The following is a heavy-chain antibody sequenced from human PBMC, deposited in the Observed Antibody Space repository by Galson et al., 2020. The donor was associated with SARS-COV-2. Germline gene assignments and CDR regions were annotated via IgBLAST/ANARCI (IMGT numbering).Heavy chain of an antibody. Sequence: SETLSITCTVSGGSISSSSYYWGWIRQPPGKGLEWIGNIYYSGSTYYNPSLKSRVTISVDTSKNQFSLKLSSVTAADTAVYYCSGETVTTFPYYYYGMGGWGQGTTVTVSS. V-gene: IGHV4-39*07. CDR2: IYYSGST. CDR3: SGETVTTFPYYYYGMGG. CDR1: GGSISSSSYY. J-gene: IGHJ6*02. D-gene: IGHD4-4*01.